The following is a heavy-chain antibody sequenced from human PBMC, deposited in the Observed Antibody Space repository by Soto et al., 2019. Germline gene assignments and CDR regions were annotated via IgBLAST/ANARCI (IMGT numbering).Heavy chain of an antibody. CDR3: ARTASPAPFYDASADFER. CDR1: GGSISNDNYS. V-gene: IGHV4-30-4*01. CDR2: IYYSWST. D-gene: IGHD3-22*01. Sequence: QVQLQESGPGLVKPSQTLSLTCTVSGGSISNDNYSWSWIRQSPGKGLEWIAYIYYSWSTYYNPSLKSRLTISVDPSKNQFSLKLSSVTAADTAVYYCARTASPAPFYDASADFERWGQGTLVTVSS. J-gene: IGHJ5*02.